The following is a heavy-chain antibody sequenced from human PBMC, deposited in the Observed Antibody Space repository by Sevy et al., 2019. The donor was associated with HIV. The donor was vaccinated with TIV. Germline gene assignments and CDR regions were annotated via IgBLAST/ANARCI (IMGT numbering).Heavy chain of an antibody. Sequence: GGSLRLSCTVSGFIFSHYSMNWVRQAPGKGLEWVSSISTSSTYIYYADSVKGRFTISRDNAKNLLYLQMNSLRAEDTAVYQCARDRGVGTSSYGMDVWGQGTTVTVSS. CDR1: GFIFSHYS. CDR2: ISTSSTYI. J-gene: IGHJ6*02. D-gene: IGHD1-26*01. CDR3: ARDRGVGTSSYGMDV. V-gene: IGHV3-21*01.